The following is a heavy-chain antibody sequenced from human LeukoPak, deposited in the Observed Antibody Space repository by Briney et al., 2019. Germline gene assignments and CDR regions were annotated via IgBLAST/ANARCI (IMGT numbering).Heavy chain of an antibody. Sequence: GGSLRLSCAASGFTVSNNYMSWVRQAPGKGLEWVSVIYTGVSTYYVDSVKGRFAISRDNSKNTLYLQMNSLRAEDTGVYYCARVRPHPIIDVWGKGTTVTVS. V-gene: IGHV3-53*01. CDR3: ARVRPHPIIDV. CDR1: GFTVSNNY. D-gene: IGHD6-6*01. J-gene: IGHJ6*03. CDR2: IYTGVST.